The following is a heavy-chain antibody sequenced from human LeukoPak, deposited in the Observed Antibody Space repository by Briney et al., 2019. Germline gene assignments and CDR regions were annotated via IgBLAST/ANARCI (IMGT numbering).Heavy chain of an antibody. CDR2: IRYDGSNT. J-gene: IGHJ3*02. D-gene: IGHD2-21*02. V-gene: IGHV3-30*02. CDR1: GFTFNNYG. Sequence: PGGSLRLSCAASGFTFNNYGMHWVRQAPGKGLEWVAFIRYDGSNTYYADSVKGRFTISRDNSKNTLYLQMISLTAEDTAVFYCARPLKGSDYCGSDCYSRAFDIWGQGTMVTVSS. CDR3: ARPLKGSDYCGSDCYSRAFDI.